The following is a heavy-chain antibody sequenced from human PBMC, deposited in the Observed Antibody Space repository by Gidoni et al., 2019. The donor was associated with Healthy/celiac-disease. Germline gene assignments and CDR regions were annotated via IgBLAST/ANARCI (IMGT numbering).Heavy chain of an antibody. D-gene: IGHD2-15*01. Sequence: EVQLVESGGGLVQPGGSLRLSCVASGFTFSSYSMIWVRQAPGKGLEWVSYISSSSSTTYYADSVKGRFTISRDNAKNSLYLQMNSLRDEDTAVYYCARYGGYCSGGSCGYWGQGTLVTVSS. CDR1: GFTFSSYS. V-gene: IGHV3-48*02. CDR2: ISSSSSTT. CDR3: ARYGGYCSGGSCGY. J-gene: IGHJ4*02.